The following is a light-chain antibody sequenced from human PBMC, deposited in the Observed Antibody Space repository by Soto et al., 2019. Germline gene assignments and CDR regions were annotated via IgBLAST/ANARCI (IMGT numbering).Light chain of an antibody. CDR3: QQYGSSPWT. V-gene: IGKV3-20*01. CDR1: QSVDSNY. CDR2: GTS. J-gene: IGKJ1*01. Sequence: EIVLTQSPGTLSLSPGERATLSCRVSQSVDSNYLAWYQQKPGQAPRLLIYGTSSRATGIPDSFSGSGSGTDCILTISRLEPEDFVVYYCQQYGSSPWTFGQGTKVEIK.